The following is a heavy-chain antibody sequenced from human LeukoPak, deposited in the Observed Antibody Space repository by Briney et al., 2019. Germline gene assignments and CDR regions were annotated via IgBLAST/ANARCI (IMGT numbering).Heavy chain of an antibody. Sequence: PGGSLRLSCAASGFTFSSYSMNWVRQAPGKGLEWVSSIGSSSSYIYYADSVKGRFTISRDNAKNSLYLQMNSLRAEDTAVYYCARDRAFTSLDYWGQGTLVTVSS. J-gene: IGHJ4*02. V-gene: IGHV3-21*01. CDR2: IGSSSSYI. CDR1: GFTFSSYS. CDR3: ARDRAFTSLDY. D-gene: IGHD3-16*01.